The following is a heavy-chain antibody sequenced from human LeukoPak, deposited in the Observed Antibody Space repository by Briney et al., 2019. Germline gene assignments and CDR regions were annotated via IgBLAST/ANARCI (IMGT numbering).Heavy chain of an antibody. D-gene: IGHD3-9*01. CDR3: TTFFRYYDILTGYRAIDY. CDR2: IKQDDSEK. CDR1: GFTFSHYW. Sequence: GGSLRLSCAASGFTFSHYWMAWVRQAPGKGLEWVANIKQDDSEKYYVDPVKGRFTISRDNAKNSLYLQMNSLKTEDTAVYYCTTFFRYYDILTGYRAIDYWGQGTLVTVSS. J-gene: IGHJ4*02. V-gene: IGHV3-7*03.